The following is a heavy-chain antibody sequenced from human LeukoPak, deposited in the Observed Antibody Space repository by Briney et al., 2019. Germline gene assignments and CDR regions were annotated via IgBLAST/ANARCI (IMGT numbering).Heavy chain of an antibody. D-gene: IGHD3-10*01. Sequence: SETLSLTCTVSGGSISSYYWSWIRQPAGKGLEWIGRIYTSGSTNYNPSLKSRVTMSVDTSKNQFSLKLSSVTAADTAVYYCAREAYGSGSFYNWFDPWGQGTLVTVSS. V-gene: IGHV4-4*07. CDR3: AREAYGSGSFYNWFDP. CDR1: GGSISSYY. CDR2: IYTSGST. J-gene: IGHJ5*02.